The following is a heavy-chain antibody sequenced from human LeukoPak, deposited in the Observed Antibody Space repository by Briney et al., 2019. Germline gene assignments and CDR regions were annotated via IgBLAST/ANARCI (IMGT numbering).Heavy chain of an antibody. D-gene: IGHD3-22*01. CDR3: TRHATYYYESTGYSDF. J-gene: IGHJ4*02. CDR2: IYADDSDT. V-gene: IGHV5-51*01. CDR1: GYSFTSYW. Sequence: GESLKISCTGSGYSFTSYWIGWVRQVPGKGLEWMGIIYADDSDTRYSPSFEGQVTISADKSIGAAYLQWSSLKASDTAMYYCTRHATYYYESTGYSDFWGQGTLVTVSS.